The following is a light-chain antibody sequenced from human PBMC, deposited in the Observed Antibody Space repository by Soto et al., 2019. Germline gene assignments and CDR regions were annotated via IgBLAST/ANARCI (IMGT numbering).Light chain of an antibody. J-gene: IGLJ1*01. CDR2: EVS. Sequence: QSVLTQPASVSGSPGQSITISCTGTSSDVGGYNYVSWYQQHPGKAPKLMIYEVSNGPSGVSKRFSGSKSGNTASLTISGLQAEYEADYSCSSYTSSSTYVFGTGTKLTVL. CDR1: SSDVGGYNY. V-gene: IGLV2-14*01. CDR3: SSYTSSSTYV.